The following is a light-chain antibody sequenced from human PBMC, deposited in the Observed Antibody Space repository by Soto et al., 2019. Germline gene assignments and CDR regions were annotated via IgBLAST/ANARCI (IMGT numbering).Light chain of an antibody. Sequence: GLTQSPGTLSLSPGERATLSCRASQTVRNNYLAWYQQKPGQAPRLLIYGASNRATGIPDRFSGSGSGTDFTLTISRLEPEDFAVYYCQQYGSSGTFGQGTKADIK. J-gene: IGKJ1*01. V-gene: IGKV3-20*01. CDR3: QQYGSSGT. CDR2: GAS. CDR1: QTVRNNY.